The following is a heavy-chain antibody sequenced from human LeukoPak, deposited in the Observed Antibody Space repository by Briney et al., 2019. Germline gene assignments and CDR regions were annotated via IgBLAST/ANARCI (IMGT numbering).Heavy chain of an antibody. V-gene: IGHV3-30*03. CDR1: GFPFDRYW. CDR2: ISYDGSNK. CDR3: ARSWRSSSSDY. Sequence: GGSLRLSCVASGFPFDRYWMSWVRQAPGKGLEWVAVISYDGSNKYYADSVKGRFTVSRDNSKNTLYLQMNSLRAEDTAVYYCARSWRSSSSDYWGQGTLVTVSS. D-gene: IGHD6-13*01. J-gene: IGHJ4*02.